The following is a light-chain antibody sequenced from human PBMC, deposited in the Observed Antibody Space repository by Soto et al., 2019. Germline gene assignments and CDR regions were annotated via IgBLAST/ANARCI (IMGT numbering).Light chain of an antibody. CDR1: SSDVGGCNY. CDR2: EVS. V-gene: IGLV2-8*01. CDR3: SSYGGSNNVL. J-gene: IGLJ2*01. Sequence: QSVLTQPPSASGSPGQSVTISCTGTSSDVGGCNYVSWYQQYPGKAPTLMIYEVSKRPSGVPDRFSGSKSGNTASLTVSGLQAEDEADYYCSSYGGSNNVLFGGGTKLTVL.